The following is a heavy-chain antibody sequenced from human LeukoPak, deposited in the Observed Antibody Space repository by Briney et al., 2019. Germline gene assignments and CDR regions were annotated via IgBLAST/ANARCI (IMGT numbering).Heavy chain of an antibody. CDR2: NIGSSGST. CDR1: GFTYRTYW. D-gene: IGHD3-22*01. J-gene: IGHJ4*02. CDR3: AKGSSGYFFDH. Sequence: GGSLRLPCVASGFTYRTYWMDWVRPAPGKGLEWVSVNIGSSGSTFYADSVKGRFTISRDNSKNTLYLQMNSLRAEDRALYFCAKGSSGYFFDHCGQRCLVTVSS. V-gene: IGHV3-23*01.